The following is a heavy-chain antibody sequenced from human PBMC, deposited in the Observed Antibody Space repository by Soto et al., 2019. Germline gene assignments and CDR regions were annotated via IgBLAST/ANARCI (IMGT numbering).Heavy chain of an antibody. V-gene: IGHV4-4*07. CDR2: IYTSGST. Sequence: AETLSLTCAVSVGSISSYYWSWIRQPAGKGLEWIGRIYTSGSTNYNPSLKSRVTMSVDTSKNQFSLKLSPVTAADTAVYYCAREGAAGGPDYWGQGTLVTVSS. CDR3: AREGAAGGPDY. J-gene: IGHJ4*02. D-gene: IGHD1-26*01. CDR1: VGSISSYY.